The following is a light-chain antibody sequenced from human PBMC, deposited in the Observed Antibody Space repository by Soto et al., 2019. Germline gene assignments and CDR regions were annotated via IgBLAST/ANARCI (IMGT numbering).Light chain of an antibody. V-gene: IGLV1-51*01. CDR2: DNN. Sequence: QSVLTQPPSVSASPGQKVTISCSGSSSNIGNNYVSWYQQLPGTAPKLLIYDNNKRPSGIPDRCSGSKSGTSATLGITVLQTGDEADYYCGTWDSSLSAYVFGTGTKLTVL. CDR1: SSNIGNNY. J-gene: IGLJ1*01. CDR3: GTWDSSLSAYV.